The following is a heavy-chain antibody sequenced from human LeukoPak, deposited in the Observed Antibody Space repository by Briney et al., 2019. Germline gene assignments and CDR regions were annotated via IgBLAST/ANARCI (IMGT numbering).Heavy chain of an antibody. CDR2: IWYDGSNK. CDR3: AREGSDSDAFDI. J-gene: IGHJ3*02. Sequence: GRSLRLSCAASGFTFSSYGMHWVRQAPGKGLEWVAVIWYDGSNKYYADSVKGRFTISRDNSKNTLYLQMNSLRAEDTAVYYRAREGSDSDAFDIWGQGTMVTVSS. V-gene: IGHV3-33*01. D-gene: IGHD6-6*01. CDR1: GFTFSSYG.